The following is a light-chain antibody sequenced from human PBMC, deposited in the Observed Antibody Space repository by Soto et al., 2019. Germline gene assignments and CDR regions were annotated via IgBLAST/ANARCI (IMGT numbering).Light chain of an antibody. CDR3: QQYYSWPRT. CDR1: QSVSSD. V-gene: IGKV3-15*01. Sequence: EIVMTQSPATLSVSPGERATLSCRASQSVSSDLAWYHQKPGQAPRLLIYGASTRATDIPARFSGSGSGTEFTLTISSLQSEDFAVYYCQQYYSWPRTFGQGTKWIS. J-gene: IGKJ1*01. CDR2: GAS.